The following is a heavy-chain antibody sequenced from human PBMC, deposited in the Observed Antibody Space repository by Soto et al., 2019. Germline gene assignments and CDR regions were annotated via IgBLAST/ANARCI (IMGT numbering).Heavy chain of an antibody. Sequence: ASLKVSCKPSGYTFTCYGIHWVRQAPGQRLEWMGWINAANGDTKYSPKFQVRVTITRDTSASTAHMEMSSLRSEDTAVYYCVKRHVSASGIDWFDPWGHGTLVTLSS. CDR1: GYTFTCYG. CDR2: INAANGDT. J-gene: IGHJ5*02. CDR3: VKRHVSASGIDWFDP. D-gene: IGHD6-13*01. V-gene: IGHV1-3*01.